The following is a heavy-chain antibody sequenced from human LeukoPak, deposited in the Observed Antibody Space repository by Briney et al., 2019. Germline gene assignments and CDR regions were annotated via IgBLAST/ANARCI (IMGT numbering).Heavy chain of an antibody. Sequence: GGSLRLSCAASGFTFRNYGMHWVRQAPGKGLEWVSCISSSSSYMYYADSVKGRFTISRDNAKNSLYLQMNSLRAEDTAVYYCANTLGGAAAGCYYYGMDVWGQGTTVTVSS. CDR3: ANTLGGAAAGCYYYGMDV. V-gene: IGHV3-21*01. CDR2: ISSSSSYM. D-gene: IGHD6-13*01. CDR1: GFTFRNYG. J-gene: IGHJ6*02.